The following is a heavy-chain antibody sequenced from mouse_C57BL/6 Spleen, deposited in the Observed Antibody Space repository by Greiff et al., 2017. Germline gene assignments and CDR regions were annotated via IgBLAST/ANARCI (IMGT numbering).Heavy chain of an antibody. Sequence: VKLVESGPGLVAPSQSLSITCTVSGFSLTSYAISWVRQPPGKGLEWLGVIWTGGGTNYNSALKSRLSISKDNSKSQVFLKMNSLQTDDTARYYCARNFPYSNYDYYAMDYWGQGTSVTVSS. CDR2: IWTGGGT. D-gene: IGHD2-5*01. CDR1: GFSLTSYA. J-gene: IGHJ4*01. V-gene: IGHV2-9-1*01. CDR3: ARNFPYSNYDYYAMDY.